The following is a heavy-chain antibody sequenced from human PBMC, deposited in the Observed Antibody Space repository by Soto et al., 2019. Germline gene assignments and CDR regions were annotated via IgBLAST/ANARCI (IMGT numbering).Heavy chain of an antibody. CDR1: GFSFSPAW. J-gene: IGHJ6*02. Sequence: EVQLVESGGGLVTPGGSLRLSCTGTGFSFSPAWMNWVRQAPGKGLEWVGRMKSYRGGGTTEYPATVQGRFTISRDNSKNTLYLQMNSLKFEDTALYFCIWQQDFYYGKAVRGQGTTVTVSS. V-gene: IGHV3-15*07. CDR3: IWQQDFYYGKAV. CDR2: MKSYRGGGTT. D-gene: IGHD6-13*01.